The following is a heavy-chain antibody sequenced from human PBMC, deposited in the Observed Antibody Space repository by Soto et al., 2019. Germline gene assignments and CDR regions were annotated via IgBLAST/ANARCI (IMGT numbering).Heavy chain of an antibody. CDR3: ARDRGDYEGLGHYSFYH. D-gene: IGHD4-17*01. J-gene: IGHJ4*02. CDR1: GFTFSSYS. Sequence: EVQLVESGGGLVKPGGSLRLSCAASGFTFSSYSMHWVRQAPGKGLEWVSSISSRSRSIYYADSQKGRFTISRDNTKNSLYLQMNHLRAEDTAVYYCARDRGDYEGLGHYSFYHWGQGTLVTVSS. V-gene: IGHV3-21*01. CDR2: ISSRSRSI.